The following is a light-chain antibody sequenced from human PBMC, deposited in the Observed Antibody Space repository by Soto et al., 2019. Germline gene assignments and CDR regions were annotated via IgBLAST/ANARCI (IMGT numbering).Light chain of an antibody. CDR2: GDS. CDR1: SSNIGAGYN. J-gene: IGLJ3*02. V-gene: IGLV1-40*01. CDR3: QSYDSSLSGWL. Sequence: QSALTQPPSVSGAPGQRVTISCTGSSSNIGAGYNVHWYQQVPGTAPKLLIYGDSNRPSGVPDRFSGSKSGTSASLAITGFQAEDEADYYCQSYDSSLSGWLFGGGTKLTVL.